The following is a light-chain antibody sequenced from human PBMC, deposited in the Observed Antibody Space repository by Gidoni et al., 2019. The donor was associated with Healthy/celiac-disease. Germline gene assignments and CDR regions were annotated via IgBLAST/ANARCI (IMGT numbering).Light chain of an antibody. CDR1: QSVSSY. CDR2: DAS. CDR3: QQRSKWPST. V-gene: IGKV3-11*01. J-gene: IGKJ4*01. Sequence: EIVLTQSPATLSLSPGERATLSCRASQSVSSYLAWYQQKPGQAPRLLIYDASTRATGIPARFSGSGSGTDFTLTISSLEPEDFAVYYCQQRSKWPSTFGGXTKVEIK.